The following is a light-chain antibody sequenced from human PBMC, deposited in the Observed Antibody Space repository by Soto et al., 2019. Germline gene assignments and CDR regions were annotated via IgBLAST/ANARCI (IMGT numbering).Light chain of an antibody. V-gene: IGLV2-8*01. J-gene: IGLJ3*02. CDR2: EVT. CDR1: SSDVGAYNY. CDR3: SSYAGSNNLP. Sequence: QPVLTQPPSASGSPGQSVTISRTGSSSDVGAYNYVSWYQQHPGKAPKLMIYEVTKRPSGVPDRFSGSKSGNTASLTVSGLQAEDEADYYCSSYAGSNNLPFGGGTKLTVL.